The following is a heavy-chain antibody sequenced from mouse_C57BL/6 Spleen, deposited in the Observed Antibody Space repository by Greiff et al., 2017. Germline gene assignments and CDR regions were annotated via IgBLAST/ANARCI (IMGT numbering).Heavy chain of an antibody. J-gene: IGHJ4*01. Sequence: QVQLQQSGPELVKPGASVKISCKASGYAFSSSWMNWVKQRPGKGLEWIGRIYPADGDTNYNGKFKGKATLTADKSSSTAYMQLSSLTSEDSAVYFCARGDYGSSYAMDYWGQGTSVTVSS. CDR2: IYPADGDT. D-gene: IGHD1-1*01. CDR1: GYAFSSSW. CDR3: ARGDYGSSYAMDY. V-gene: IGHV1-82*01.